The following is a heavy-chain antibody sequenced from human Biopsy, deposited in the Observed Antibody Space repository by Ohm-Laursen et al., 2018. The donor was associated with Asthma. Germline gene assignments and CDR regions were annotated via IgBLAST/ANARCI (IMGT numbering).Heavy chain of an antibody. CDR1: GGTFNTYA. Sequence: SSVKVSCKSLGGTFNTYAIGWVRQAPGQGLEWMGGINSVFGTTTYPQKFQDRVTITADDSTSTVYMELSSLRSEDTAVYYCARKAGSCISRTCYSLDFWGQGTLVTVSP. CDR3: ARKAGSCISRTCYSLDF. CDR2: INSVFGTT. J-gene: IGHJ4*02. D-gene: IGHD2-2*01. V-gene: IGHV1-69*01.